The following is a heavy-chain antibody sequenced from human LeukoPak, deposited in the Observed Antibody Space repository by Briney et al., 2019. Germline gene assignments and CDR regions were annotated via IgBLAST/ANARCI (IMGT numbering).Heavy chain of an antibody. CDR1: GFTFSSYA. D-gene: IGHD3-3*01. J-gene: IGHJ4*02. CDR3: AKDFRSGSDYAIYYFDY. CDR2: ISGSGGST. Sequence: PGGSLRLSCAASGFTFSSYAMSWVRQAPGKGLEWVSAISGSGGSTYYADSVKGRFTISRDNSKNTLYLQMNSLRAEDTAVYYCAKDFRSGSDYAIYYFDYWGQGTLVTASS. V-gene: IGHV3-23*01.